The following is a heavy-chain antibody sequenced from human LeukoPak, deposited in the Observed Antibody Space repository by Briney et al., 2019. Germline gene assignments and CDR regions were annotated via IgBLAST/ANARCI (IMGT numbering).Heavy chain of an antibody. CDR3: ARRGSSVGGSYYSFDY. J-gene: IGHJ4*02. Sequence: ASVKVSCKASGYTFTGYFMHWVRQAPGQGVEWMGWINPNSGGTNYAQKFQGSVTMTRDTSISTAYMELSRLRSEDTAVYYCARRGSSVGGSYYSFDYWGQGTLVTVSS. V-gene: IGHV1-2*02. CDR1: GYTFTGYF. CDR2: INPNSGGT. D-gene: IGHD1-26*01.